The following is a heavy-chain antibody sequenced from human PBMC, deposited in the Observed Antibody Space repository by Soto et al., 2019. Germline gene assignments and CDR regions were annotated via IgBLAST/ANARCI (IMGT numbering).Heavy chain of an antibody. D-gene: IGHD3-3*01. CDR2: INAGNGNT. V-gene: IGHV1-3*01. Sequence: GASVKVTCKASGYTFTSYAMHWVRQAPRQRLEWMGWINAGNGNTKYSQKFQGRVTITRDTSASTAYMELSSLRSEDTAVYYCARVRSITIFGVVNAPYGMDVWGQGTTVTVSS. J-gene: IGHJ6*02. CDR3: ARVRSITIFGVVNAPYGMDV. CDR1: GYTFTSYA.